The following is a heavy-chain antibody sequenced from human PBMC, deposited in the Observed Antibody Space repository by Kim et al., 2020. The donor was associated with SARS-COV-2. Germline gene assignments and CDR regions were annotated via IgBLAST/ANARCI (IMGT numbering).Heavy chain of an antibody. V-gene: IGHV3-21*01. J-gene: IGHJ4*02. CDR3: ARGLYGDYRLDY. CDR1: GFTFSSYS. Sequence: GGSLRLSCAASGFTFSSYSMNWVRQAPGKGLEWVSSISSSSSYIYYADSVKGRFTISRDNAKNSLYLQMNSLRAEDTAVYYCARGLYGDYRLDYWGQGTLVTVSS. D-gene: IGHD4-17*01. CDR2: ISSSSSYI.